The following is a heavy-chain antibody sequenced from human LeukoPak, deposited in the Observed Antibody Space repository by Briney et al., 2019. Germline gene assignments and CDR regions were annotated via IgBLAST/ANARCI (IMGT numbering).Heavy chain of an antibody. D-gene: IGHD1-26*01. CDR2: INHSGST. J-gene: IGHJ4*02. CDR3: ARVVGIHFDY. V-gene: IGHV4-34*01. Sequence: GSLRLSCAASGFTFSSYAMSWVRQPPGKGLEWIGEINHSGSTNYNPSLMSRVTISVDTSKNQFSLKLSSVTAADTAVYYCARVVGIHFDYWGQGTLVTVSS. CDR1: GFTFSSYA.